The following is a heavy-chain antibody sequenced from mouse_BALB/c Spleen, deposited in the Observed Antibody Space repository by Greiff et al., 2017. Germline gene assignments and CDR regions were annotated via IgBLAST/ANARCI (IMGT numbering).Heavy chain of an antibody. D-gene: IGHD2-4*01. J-gene: IGHJ3*01. Sequence: QVQLQQPGAELVKPGASVKLSCKASGYTFTSYYMYWVKQRPGQGLEWIGGINPSNGGTNFNEKFKSKATLTVDKSSSTAYMQLSSLTSEDTAVYYCARGITTAWFAYWGQGTLVTVSA. CDR2: INPSNGGT. CDR3: ARGITTAWFAY. CDR1: GYTFTSYY. V-gene: IGHV1S81*02.